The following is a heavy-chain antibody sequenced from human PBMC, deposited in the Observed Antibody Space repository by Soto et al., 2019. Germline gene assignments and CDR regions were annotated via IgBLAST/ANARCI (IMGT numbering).Heavy chain of an antibody. CDR3: ARARGGYGGNSEDFDY. J-gene: IGHJ4*02. Sequence: PSENLSLTCTVSGGSISSYYWSRIRQPPGKGLEWIGYIYYSGSTNYNPSLKSRVTISVDTSKNQFSLKLSSVTAADTAVYYCARARGGYGGNSEDFDYWGQGTLVTVSS. CDR1: GGSISSYY. CDR2: IYYSGST. D-gene: IGHD2-21*02. V-gene: IGHV4-59*01.